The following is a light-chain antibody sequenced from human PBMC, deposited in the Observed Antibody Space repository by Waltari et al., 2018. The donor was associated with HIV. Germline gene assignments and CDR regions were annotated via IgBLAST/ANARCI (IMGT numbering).Light chain of an antibody. V-gene: IGKV3-20*01. J-gene: IGKJ1*01. CDR3: QQYGSSRET. CDR1: QSVSSSY. Sequence: EIVLTQSPGPLSLSPGERATLSCRASQSVSSSYLAWYQQKPGQAPRLLIYGASSRATGIPDRFSGSGSGTDFTLTISRLEPEDFAVYDCQQYGSSRETFGQGTKVEIK. CDR2: GAS.